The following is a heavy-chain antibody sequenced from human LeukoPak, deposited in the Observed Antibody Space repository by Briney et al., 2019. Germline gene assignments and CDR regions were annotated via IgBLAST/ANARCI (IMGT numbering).Heavy chain of an antibody. V-gene: IGHV3-9*01. CDR2: ISWNSGSI. J-gene: IGHJ4*02. D-gene: IGHD3-22*01. CDR3: AKGYYYDSSGHFDY. CDR1: GFTFDDYA. Sequence: GRSLRLSCAASGFTFDDYAMLWVRHAPGKGLEGVSGISWNSGSIGYADSVKGRFTISRDNAKNSLYLQMNSLRAEDTALYYCAKGYYYDSSGHFDYWGQGTLVTVSS.